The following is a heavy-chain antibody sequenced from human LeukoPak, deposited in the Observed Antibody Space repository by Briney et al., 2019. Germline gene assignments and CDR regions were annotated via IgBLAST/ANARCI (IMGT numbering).Heavy chain of an antibody. CDR3: ARHAGGISATGTRPFDY. D-gene: IGHD6-13*01. Sequence: PSETLSLTCTVSGASFSSSTYYWGWIRQPPGKGLEWIGSIYYSGSTYYNPSLKSRVTMSVDTSKNQFSLKLSSVTAADTAVYYCARHAGGISATGTRPFDYWGQGALVTVSS. CDR2: IYYSGST. J-gene: IGHJ4*02. V-gene: IGHV4-39*01. CDR1: GASFSSSTYY.